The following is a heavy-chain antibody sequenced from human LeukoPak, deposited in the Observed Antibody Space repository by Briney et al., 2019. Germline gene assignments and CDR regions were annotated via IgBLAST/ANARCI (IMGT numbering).Heavy chain of an antibody. CDR3: ARATDAYYFDF. J-gene: IGHJ4*02. CDR1: GGSISSHF. Sequence: SETLSLTRSVSGGSISSHFWNWIRQPPGKGLEWIAYIYYTGDIKYNPSLRSRVTISIDTFNNDFSLKLSSVSAADTAVYYCARATDAYYFDFWGQGTLVTVSS. V-gene: IGHV4-59*11. CDR2: IYYTGDI.